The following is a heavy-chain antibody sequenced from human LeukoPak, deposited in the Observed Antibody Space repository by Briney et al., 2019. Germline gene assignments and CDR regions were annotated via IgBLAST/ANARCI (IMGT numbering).Heavy chain of an antibody. J-gene: IGHJ4*02. D-gene: IGHD2-15*01. CDR1: GFTVSSNY. CDR2: IYSGGST. CDR3: AKLVTLGYCSGGSCSDDY. V-gene: IGHV3-53*01. Sequence: GGSLRLSCAASGFTVSSNYMSWVRQAPGKGLEWVSVIYSGGSTYYADSVKGRFTISRHNSKNTLYLQMNSLRAEDTAVYYCAKLVTLGYCSGGSCSDDYWGQGTLVTVSS.